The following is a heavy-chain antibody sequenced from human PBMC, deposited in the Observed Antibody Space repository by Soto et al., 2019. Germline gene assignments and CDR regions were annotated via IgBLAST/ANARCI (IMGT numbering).Heavy chain of an antibody. J-gene: IGHJ4*02. CDR2: VIPLFGTA. D-gene: IGHD5-12*01. V-gene: IGHV1-69*01. CDR3: AINEGTDGYKFAY. Sequence: QVQLVQSGAEVKKPGSSVKVSCKASGGTFSTYDICWVRQAPGQGLEWMGGVIPLFGTANYAKKFQGRATIIADESTRTAYMELRRLRSEDTAVYYCAINEGTDGYKFAYWGQGTLVTVSS. CDR1: GGTFSTYD.